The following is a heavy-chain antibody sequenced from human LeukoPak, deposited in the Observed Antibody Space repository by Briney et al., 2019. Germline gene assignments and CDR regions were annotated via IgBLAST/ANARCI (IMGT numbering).Heavy chain of an antibody. J-gene: IGHJ5*02. Sequence: ASVKVSCKASGGTFSSYAISWVRQAPGQGLEWMGWISAYNGNTNYAQKLQGRVTMTTDTSTSTAYMELRSLRSDDTAVYYCAKTGGGRYGGYNWFDPWGQGTLVTVSS. CDR2: ISAYNGNT. CDR1: GGTFSSYA. V-gene: IGHV1-18*01. D-gene: IGHD3-16*01. CDR3: AKTGGGRYGGYNWFDP.